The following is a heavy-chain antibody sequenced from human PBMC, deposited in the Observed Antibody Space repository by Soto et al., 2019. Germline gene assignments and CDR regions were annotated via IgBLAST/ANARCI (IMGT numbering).Heavy chain of an antibody. CDR3: AKDFYGSGSYYMDYYYYGMDV. CDR2: ISGSGGST. CDR1: GFTFSSYA. J-gene: IGHJ6*02. D-gene: IGHD3-10*01. V-gene: IGHV3-23*01. Sequence: GGSLRLSCAASGFTFSSYAMSWVRQAPGKGLEWVSAISGSGGSTYYADSVKGRFTISRDNSKNTLYLQMNSLRAEDTAAYYCAKDFYGSGSYYMDYYYYGMDVWGQGTTVTVSS.